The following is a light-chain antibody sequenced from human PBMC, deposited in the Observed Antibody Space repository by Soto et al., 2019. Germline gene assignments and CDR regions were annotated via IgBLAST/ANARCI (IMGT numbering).Light chain of an antibody. CDR3: QQGYRTTYT. CDR2: AAS. J-gene: IGKJ2*01. V-gene: IGKV1-39*01. CDR1: ESISKF. Sequence: DIQMTQSPSSLSASVGDRVTITCRASESISKFLNWYHQKPGKAPNLLIYAASSLHSGVPSRFSGSGAGTDFTLTISSLQPEDFASYYCQQGYRTTYTFGQGTKLEIK.